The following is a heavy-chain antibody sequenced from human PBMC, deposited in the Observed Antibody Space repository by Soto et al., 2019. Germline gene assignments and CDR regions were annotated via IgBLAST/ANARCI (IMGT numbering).Heavy chain of an antibody. CDR3: ARHVNVVGDGYNQGLFDY. V-gene: IGHV4-39*01. CDR2: IYYSGST. J-gene: IGHJ4*02. CDR1: GGSISSSSYY. Sequence: SETLSLTCTVSGGSISSSSYYWGWIRQPPGKGLEWIGSIYYSGSTYYNPSLKSRVTISVDTSKNQFSLKLSSVTATDTAVYYCARHVNVVGDGYNQGLFDYWGQGTLVTVSS. D-gene: IGHD1-26*01.